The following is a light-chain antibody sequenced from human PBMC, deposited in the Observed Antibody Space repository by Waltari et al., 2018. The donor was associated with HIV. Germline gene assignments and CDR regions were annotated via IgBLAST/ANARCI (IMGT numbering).Light chain of an antibody. CDR1: QTLLYSDGYKY. J-gene: IGKJ2*01. CDR2: KTS. Sequence: DIVMTQSPLSLPVTPGESASISCRSRQTLLYSDGYKYLDWYQQKPGQSPRLLIYKTSNRASGVSDRFSGGASGTDFTLRISRVEAEDVGVYYCMQALQAYSFGQGTKLEIK. V-gene: IGKV2-28*01. CDR3: MQALQAYS.